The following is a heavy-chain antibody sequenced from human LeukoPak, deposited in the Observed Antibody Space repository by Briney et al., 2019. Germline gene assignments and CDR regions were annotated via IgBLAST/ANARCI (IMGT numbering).Heavy chain of an antibody. V-gene: IGHV3-23*01. D-gene: IGHD3-9*01. Sequence: GGSLRLSCAASGFTFSSYGMSWVRQAPGKGLEWVSAISGSGGSTYYADSVKGRFTISRDNSKNTLHLQMNSLRAEGTAVYYCARRPYYDILTGYFDYWGQGTLVTVSS. CDR2: ISGSGGST. CDR3: ARRPYYDILTGYFDY. CDR1: GFTFSSYG. J-gene: IGHJ4*02.